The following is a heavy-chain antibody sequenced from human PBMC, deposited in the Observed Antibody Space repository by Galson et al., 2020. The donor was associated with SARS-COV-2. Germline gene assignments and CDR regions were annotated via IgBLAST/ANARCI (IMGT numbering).Heavy chain of an antibody. CDR1: GFTFSGSA. J-gene: IGHJ6*02. Sequence: GGSLRLSCAASGFTFSGSAMHWVRQASGKGLEWVGRIRSKANSYATAYAASVKGRFTISRDDSKNTAYLQMNSLKTEDTAVYYCTTLITMVQGVIIIDYYYGMDVWGQGTTVTGSS. CDR2: IRSKANSYAT. D-gene: IGHD3-10*01. CDR3: TTLITMVQGVIIIDYYYGMDV. V-gene: IGHV3-73*01.